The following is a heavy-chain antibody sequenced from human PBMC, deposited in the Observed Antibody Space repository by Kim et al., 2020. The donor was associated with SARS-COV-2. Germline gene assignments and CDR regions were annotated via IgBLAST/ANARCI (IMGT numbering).Heavy chain of an antibody. J-gene: IGHJ4*02. D-gene: IGHD6-19*01. V-gene: IGHV6-1*01. CDR3: ASTYGLAVAGENANYYFDY. Sequence: SQTLSLTCAISGDSVSSNSAAWNWIRQSPSRGLEWLGRTYYRSKWYNDYAVSVKSRITINPDTSKNQFSLQLNSVTPEDTAVYYCASTYGLAVAGENANYYFDYWGQGTLVTVSS. CDR1: GDSVSSNSAA. CDR2: TYYRSKWYN.